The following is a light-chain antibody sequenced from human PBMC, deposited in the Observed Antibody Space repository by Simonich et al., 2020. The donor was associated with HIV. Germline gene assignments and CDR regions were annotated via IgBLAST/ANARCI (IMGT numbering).Light chain of an antibody. Sequence: QSALTQPASVSGSPGQSITISCTGTSSDVGGYNYVSWYQQHPGKAPKLIIYEVSKRPSGVPGRFSGSKSGNTASLTVSGLQAEDEADYYCSSYAGSNKSVVFGGGTKLTVL. J-gene: IGLJ2*01. CDR2: EVS. CDR3: SSYAGSNKSVV. CDR1: SSDVGGYNY. V-gene: IGLV2-8*01.